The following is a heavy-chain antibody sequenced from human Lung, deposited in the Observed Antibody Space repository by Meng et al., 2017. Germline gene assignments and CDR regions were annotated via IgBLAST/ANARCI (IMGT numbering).Heavy chain of an antibody. J-gene: IGHJ2*01. V-gene: IGHV4-30-4*08. CDR2: IYNSGST. CDR3: ARGQKGYFDL. CDR1: GGSISSSNYY. Sequence: QLQLQGSGPGMGKPSQTLSLTCTVSGGSISSSNYYWSWIRQPPGKGLEWSGHIYNSGSTYYNPSLKSRITISVDTSKNQFSLKLSSVTAADTAVYYCARGQKGYFDLWGRGTLVTVSS.